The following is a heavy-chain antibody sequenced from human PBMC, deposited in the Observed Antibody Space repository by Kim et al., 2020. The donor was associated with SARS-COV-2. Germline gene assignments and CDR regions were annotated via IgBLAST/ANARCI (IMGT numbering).Heavy chain of an antibody. CDR2: IQPDDSNT. CDR1: GYTFSNYW. J-gene: IGHJ4*02. CDR3: SRHADDILTGYYGDF. Sequence: GESLKISCKGSGYTFSNYWIGWVRQMPGKGLEWMGIIQPDDSNTRYSPSFQGQVTISADKSISTAYLQWTSLKASDTAMYYCSRHADDILTGYYGDFWGQGTLVTVSS. D-gene: IGHD3-9*01. V-gene: IGHV5-51*01.